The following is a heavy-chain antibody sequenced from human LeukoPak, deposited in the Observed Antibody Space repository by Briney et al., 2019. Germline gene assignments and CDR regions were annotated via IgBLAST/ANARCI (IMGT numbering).Heavy chain of an antibody. Sequence: GGSLRLSCAASGFRFSGIGMHWVRQAPGKGLDWVAYIRNDGGNKQYADSVKGRFSISRDNSKNTLSLEMNSLRAEDTAVYYCARAPYSSSWTDFDYWGQGTLVTVSS. CDR3: ARAPYSSSWTDFDY. CDR2: IRNDGGNK. D-gene: IGHD6-13*01. CDR1: GFRFSGIG. V-gene: IGHV3-30*02. J-gene: IGHJ4*02.